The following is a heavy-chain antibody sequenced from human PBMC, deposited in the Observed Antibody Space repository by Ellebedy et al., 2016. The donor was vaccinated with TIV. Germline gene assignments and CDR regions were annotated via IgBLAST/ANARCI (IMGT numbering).Heavy chain of an antibody. CDR3: ARVRRMNCFDP. Sequence: AASVKVSCKASGYTFSTFDIIWVRQATGQGLEWMGWMNCDTGNTGYAQKVRGRITMTRNTSITTAYMALSSLSSEDTALYYCARVRRMNCFDPWGQGTLVTVSS. J-gene: IGHJ5*02. CDR1: GYTFSTFD. V-gene: IGHV1-8*02. D-gene: IGHD1-1*01. CDR2: MNCDTGNT.